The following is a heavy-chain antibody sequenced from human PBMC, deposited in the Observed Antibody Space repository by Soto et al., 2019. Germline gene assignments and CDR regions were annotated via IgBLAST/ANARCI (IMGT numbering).Heavy chain of an antibody. CDR1: GLTFSGYE. D-gene: IGHD1-26*01. CDR2: ISSSGSSI. V-gene: IGHV3-48*03. CDR3: ATDSGSYSGYSYYAMDV. J-gene: IGHJ6*01. Sequence: EVQLAESGGGLVQPGGSLRLSCAASGLTFSGYEMNWVRQAPGKGLEWVSYISSSGSSISYADSVKGRFTITRDNAKNSLYLQMNSLRAEDTAVYYCATDSGSYSGYSYYAMDVW.